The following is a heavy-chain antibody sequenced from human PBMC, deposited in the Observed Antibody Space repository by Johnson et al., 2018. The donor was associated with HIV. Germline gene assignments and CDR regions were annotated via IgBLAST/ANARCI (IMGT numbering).Heavy chain of an antibody. CDR1: GFTISSYD. CDR3: AKDGDRTTRPWGRGDI. CDR2: IGAAGEA. J-gene: IGHJ3*02. Sequence: EVQLLESGGGLVQPGGSLRLSCAASGFTISSYDIHWVRQITGKSLEWVSAIGAAGEAYYPGSVKGRFSISRDNAKNSLYLQMNSLRGEDTAVYYCAKDGDRTTRPWGRGDIWGQGTMVTVSS. V-gene: IGHV3-13*01. D-gene: IGHD1/OR15-1a*01.